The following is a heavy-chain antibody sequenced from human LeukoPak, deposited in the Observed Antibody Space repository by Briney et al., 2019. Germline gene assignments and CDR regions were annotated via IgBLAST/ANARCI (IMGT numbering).Heavy chain of an antibody. CDR2: ASYDGSIT. V-gene: IGHV3-30*14. CDR3: AREGYSSGWFRL. J-gene: IGHJ4*02. CDR1: GFPFSSYA. D-gene: IGHD6-19*01. Sequence: GGSLRPSCAASGFPFSSYAMHWVRQAPGKGLEWVAVASYDGSITYYADSVKGRFTISRDDSKNMVYLQMNSLRAEDTAVYFCAREGYSSGWFRLWGQGTLVTVSS.